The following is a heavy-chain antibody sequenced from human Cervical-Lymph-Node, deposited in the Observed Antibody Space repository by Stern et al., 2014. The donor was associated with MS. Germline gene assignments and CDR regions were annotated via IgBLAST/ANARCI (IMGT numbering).Heavy chain of an antibody. CDR1: GGSISSGEYY. Sequence: QVQLQESGPGLVKPSQTLSLTCTVTGGSISSGEYYWSWIRQSPGKGLEWIGYIHNSGTTYYNPSLKGRVTISVDTSKNQFSLKLRSVTAADTAVYYCSRDADGYSLVFGYWGRGTLVTVSS. D-gene: IGHD5-24*01. J-gene: IGHJ4*02. CDR2: IHNSGTT. CDR3: SRDADGYSLVFGY. V-gene: IGHV4-30-4*01.